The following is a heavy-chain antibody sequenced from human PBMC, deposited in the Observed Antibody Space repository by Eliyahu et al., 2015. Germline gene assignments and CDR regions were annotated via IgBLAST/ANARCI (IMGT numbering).Heavy chain of an antibody. Sequence: QVQLQQWGAGLLKPSETLALTCAVFGGSLSGNYWSWLRQSPGKGLEWIGEITHRGNPNYKSSLKSRVTISVDKSKNQFSLRLSSVTAADTAVYFCARIDQQFVAFDIWGQGTMVTVSS. CDR2: ITHRGNP. V-gene: IGHV4-34*01. D-gene: IGHD2-2*01. CDR1: GGSLSGNY. J-gene: IGHJ3*02. CDR3: ARIDQQFVAFDI.